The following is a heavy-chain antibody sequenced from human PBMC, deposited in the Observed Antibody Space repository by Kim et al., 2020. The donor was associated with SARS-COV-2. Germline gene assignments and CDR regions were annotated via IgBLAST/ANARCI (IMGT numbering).Heavy chain of an antibody. J-gene: IGHJ4*02. D-gene: IGHD6-19*01. CDR2: MNPHSGNT. Sequence: ASVKVSCKTSGYTFTSYDINWVRQATGQGPEWMGWMNPHSGNTGYAQRFQGRVTMTRDTSIDTAYMEMSSLRSEDTAIYYCARGPGYTNGWSEDWGQGTLVTVSS. CDR1: GYTFTSYD. V-gene: IGHV1-8*01. CDR3: ARGPGYTNGWSED.